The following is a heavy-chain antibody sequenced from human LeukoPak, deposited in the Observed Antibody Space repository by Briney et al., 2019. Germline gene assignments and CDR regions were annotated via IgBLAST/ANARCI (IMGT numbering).Heavy chain of an antibody. CDR3: ARGSEGYCSSTSCSHDAFDI. J-gene: IGHJ3*02. CDR1: GYTFTSYY. V-gene: IGHV1-46*01. CDR2: INPSGGST. Sequence: PEASVKVSCKASGYTFTSYYMHWVRQAPGQGLEWMGIINPSGGSTSYAQKFQGRVTMTRDTSTSTVYMELSSLRSEDTAVYYCARGSEGYCSSTSCSHDAFDIWGQGTMVTVSS. D-gene: IGHD2-2*01.